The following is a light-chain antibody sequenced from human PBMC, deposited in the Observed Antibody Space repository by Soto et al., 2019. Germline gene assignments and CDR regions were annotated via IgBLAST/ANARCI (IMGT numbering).Light chain of an antibody. CDR3: QQYGDSPLLT. CDR2: GAS. J-gene: IGKJ4*01. V-gene: IGKV3-20*01. CDR1: QTIKNNY. Sequence: IVLTQSPGTVSLSPGDSYTLSCMAIQTIKNNYLAWYQQRHGRPPRLLISGASTRATGIPDRFSGSGSGTDFTLTISRLEPEDFAVYFCQQYGDSPLLTVGGVTQVDIK.